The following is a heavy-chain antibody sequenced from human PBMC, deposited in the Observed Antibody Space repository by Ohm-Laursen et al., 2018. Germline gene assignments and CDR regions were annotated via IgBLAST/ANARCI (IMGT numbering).Heavy chain of an antibody. Sequence: SSVKVSCKASGYTFTSYYMHWVRQAPGQGLEWMGIINPSGGSTSYAQKFQGRVTMTRDTSTSTVYMELSSLRSEDTAVYYCARDYYDSSGYYSPDYWGQGTLVTVSS. CDR1: GYTFTSYY. J-gene: IGHJ4*02. V-gene: IGHV1-46*01. CDR3: ARDYYDSSGYYSPDY. CDR2: INPSGGST. D-gene: IGHD3-22*01.